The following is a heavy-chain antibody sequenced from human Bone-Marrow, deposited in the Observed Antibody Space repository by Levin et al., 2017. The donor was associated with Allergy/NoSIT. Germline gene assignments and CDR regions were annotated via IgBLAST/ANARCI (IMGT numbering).Heavy chain of an antibody. Sequence: GSLRLSCATSGFTFNSYVLHWARQAPGKGLEWVAGMSWTGTTYYISSVRGRFTVSRDTSTNTLSLYMSSLRGEDSAVYYCAREHLTRHTAMDSWGQGTLVTVSS. CDR1: GFTFNSYV. D-gene: IGHD5-18*01. J-gene: IGHJ4*02. V-gene: IGHV3-23*01. CDR3: AREHLTRHTAMDS. CDR2: MSWTGTT.